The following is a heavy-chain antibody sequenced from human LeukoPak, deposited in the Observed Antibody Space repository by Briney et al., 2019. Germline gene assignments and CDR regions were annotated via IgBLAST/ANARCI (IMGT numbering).Heavy chain of an antibody. CDR3: ARDEMGATGFDY. CDR1: GFTFSSYA. J-gene: IGHJ4*02. CDR2: ISYDGSNK. Sequence: GGSLRLSWAASGFTFSSYAMHWVRQAPGKGLEWVAVISYDGSNKYYTDSVKGRFTISRDNSKNTLYLQMNSLRAEGTAVYYCARDEMGATGFDYWGQGTLVTVSS. D-gene: IGHD1-26*01. V-gene: IGHV3-30-3*01.